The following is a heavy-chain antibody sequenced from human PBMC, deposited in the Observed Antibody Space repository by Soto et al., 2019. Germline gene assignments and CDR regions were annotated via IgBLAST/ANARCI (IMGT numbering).Heavy chain of an antibody. CDR2: ISGSGRTT. CDR1: GFTFGSYA. CDR3: AKFRGPSYSYYSMDV. D-gene: IGHD3-16*01. J-gene: IGHJ6*03. Sequence: EVQLLESGGGLVQPGGSLRLSGAASGFTFGSYAMNWLRQAPGRGLECVSFISGSGRTTYYADSVKGRFTVSRDNSKNTLYLQMNSLRAEDTALYYCAKFRGPSYSYYSMDVWGKGTTVTVSS. V-gene: IGHV3-23*01.